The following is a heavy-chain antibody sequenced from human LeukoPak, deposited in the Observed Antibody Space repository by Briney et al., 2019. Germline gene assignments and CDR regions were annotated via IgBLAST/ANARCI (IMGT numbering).Heavy chain of an antibody. CDR2: ISYDGSHK. CDR1: GFIFSNFA. D-gene: IGHD5-24*01. J-gene: IGHJ4*02. Sequence: PGGSLRLSCTASGFIFSNFAMHWVRQAPGKGLEWVALISYDGSHKYYADSVKGRFTISRDNSKNTLYLQMNSLRAEDTAVYYCARDNGWLQLTYFDYWGQGTLVTVSS. CDR3: ARDNGWLQLTYFDY. V-gene: IGHV3-30*04.